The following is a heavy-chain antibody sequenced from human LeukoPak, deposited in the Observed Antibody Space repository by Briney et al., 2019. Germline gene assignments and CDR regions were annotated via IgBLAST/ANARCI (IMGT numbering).Heavy chain of an antibody. V-gene: IGHV3-21*01. D-gene: IGHD3-10*01. CDR3: ARGSRNSGSTHDFDY. CDR2: ISSSSSSYI. Sequence: PGGTLRLSCAASGFTFSTYGMSWVRQAPGKGLEWVSSISSSSSSYIYYADSVKGRFTISRDNAKNSLYLQMNSLRAEDTAVYYCARGSRNSGSTHDFDYWGQGTLVTVSS. CDR1: GFTFSTYG. J-gene: IGHJ4*02.